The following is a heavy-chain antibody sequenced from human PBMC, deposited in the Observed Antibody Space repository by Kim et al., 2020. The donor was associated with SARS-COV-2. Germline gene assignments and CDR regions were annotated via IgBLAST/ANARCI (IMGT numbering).Heavy chain of an antibody. D-gene: IGHD3-10*01. CDR1: GGSISSYY. CDR2: IYYSGST. Sequence: SETLSLTCTASGGSISSYYWSWIRQPPGKGLEWIGYIYYSGSTNYNPSLKSRVTISVDTSKNQFSLKLSSVTAADTAVYYCARARRPPSGSVAFDYWGQGTLVTVSS. V-gene: IGHV4-59*01. J-gene: IGHJ4*02. CDR3: ARARRPPSGSVAFDY.